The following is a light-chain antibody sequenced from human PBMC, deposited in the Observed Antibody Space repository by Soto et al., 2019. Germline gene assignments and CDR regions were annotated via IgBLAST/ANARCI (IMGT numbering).Light chain of an antibody. CDR2: GNS. CDR3: QSYDSSLSGYV. V-gene: IGLV1-40*01. CDR1: SSNIGAGYD. J-gene: IGLJ1*01. Sequence: QSVLTQPPSVSGAPGQRVTISCTGSSSNIGAGYDVHGYQQLPGTAPKLLIYGNSNRPSGVPDRFSGSKSGTSASLAITGLQAEDEADYYYQSYDSSLSGYVFGTGTKVTVL.